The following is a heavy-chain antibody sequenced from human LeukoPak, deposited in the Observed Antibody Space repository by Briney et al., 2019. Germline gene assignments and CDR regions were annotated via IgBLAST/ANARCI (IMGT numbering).Heavy chain of an antibody. J-gene: IGHJ4*02. CDR3: TRAVAAADFSPGY. Sequence: TGGSLRLSCAASGFTFSVRGMTWVRQAPGKGLEWVSTIPSTGNAVYYADSLKGRFTSSRDNAKNSVYLQMNSLRAEDTAVYYCTRAVAAADFSPGYWGQGTLVTVSS. D-gene: IGHD3/OR15-3a*01. CDR1: GFTFSVRG. CDR2: IPSTGNAV. V-gene: IGHV3-21*01.